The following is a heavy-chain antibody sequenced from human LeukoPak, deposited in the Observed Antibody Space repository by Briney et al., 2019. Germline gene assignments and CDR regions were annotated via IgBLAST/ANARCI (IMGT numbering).Heavy chain of an antibody. Sequence: PGRSLRLSCAASGFTFISYVMQWVRQAPGKGLEWVAVIWYDGSNKYYADSVKGRFTISIDNSKNTLYLQMNSLKAEDTAVYYCASAYDSSGYPNWFDPWGQGTLVTVSS. CDR2: IWYDGSNK. V-gene: IGHV3-33*01. CDR1: GFTFISYV. D-gene: IGHD3-22*01. J-gene: IGHJ5*02. CDR3: ASAYDSSGYPNWFDP.